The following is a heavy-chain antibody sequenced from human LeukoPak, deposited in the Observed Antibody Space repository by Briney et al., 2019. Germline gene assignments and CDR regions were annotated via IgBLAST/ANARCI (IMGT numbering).Heavy chain of an antibody. Sequence: GLLRLSCAASGFTFSSYGMHRVRQAPGKGLEWVAVIWYDGSNKYYADSAKGRFTISRDNSKNTLYLQMNSLRAEDTAVYYCAKAGGSSSHYYYYYMDVWGKGTTVTVS. J-gene: IGHJ6*03. V-gene: IGHV3-33*06. CDR1: GFTFSSYG. CDR3: AKAGGSSSHYYYYYMDV. D-gene: IGHD6-6*01. CDR2: IWYDGSNK.